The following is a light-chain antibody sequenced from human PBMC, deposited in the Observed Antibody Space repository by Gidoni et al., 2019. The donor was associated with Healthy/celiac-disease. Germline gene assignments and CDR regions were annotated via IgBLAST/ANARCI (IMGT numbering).Light chain of an antibody. CDR2: GNS. Sequence: VTSSCTGSSSNIGAGYDVHWYQQLPGTAPKLLIYGNSNRPSGVPDRFSGSKSGTSASLAITGLQAEDEADYYCQSYDSSLSVWVFGGGTKLTVL. CDR1: SSNIGAGYD. J-gene: IGLJ3*02. CDR3: QSYDSSLSVWV. V-gene: IGLV1-40*01.